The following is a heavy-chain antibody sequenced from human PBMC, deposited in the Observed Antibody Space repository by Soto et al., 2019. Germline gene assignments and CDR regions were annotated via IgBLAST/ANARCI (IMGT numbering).Heavy chain of an antibody. J-gene: IGHJ4*02. CDR1: GFTFSSYG. Sequence: GGSLRLSCAASGFTFSSYGMHWVRQAPGKGLEWVAVISYDGSNKYYADSVKGRFTISRDNSKNTLYLQMNSLRAEDTAVYYCAKARDCYDSSGYYLDYWGQGTLVTVSS. D-gene: IGHD3-22*01. V-gene: IGHV3-30*18. CDR3: AKARDCYDSSGYYLDY. CDR2: ISYDGSNK.